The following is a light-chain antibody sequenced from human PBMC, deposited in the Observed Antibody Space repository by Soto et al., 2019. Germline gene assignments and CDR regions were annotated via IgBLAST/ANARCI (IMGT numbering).Light chain of an antibody. J-gene: IGKJ1*01. CDR3: QQYNSYSGT. V-gene: IGKV1-5*01. CDR2: GAS. Sequence: DIQMTQYPSTLSASVGDTVTITCRASESITYWLAWYQHKPGKAPKLLIYGASSLESGVPSRFSGSGSGTDFTLTISSLQPDDFATYYCQQYNSYSGTFGQGTKVDIK. CDR1: ESITYW.